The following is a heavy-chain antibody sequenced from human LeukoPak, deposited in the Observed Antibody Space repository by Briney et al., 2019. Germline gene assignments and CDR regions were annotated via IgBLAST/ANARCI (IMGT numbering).Heavy chain of an antibody. CDR1: GGSLSSYY. J-gene: IGHJ4*02. CDR3: ARDPKLGYSYGT. D-gene: IGHD5-18*01. CDR2: IHYSGST. Sequence: SETLSLTCTVSGGSLSSYYWSWIRQPPGKGLEWIGYIHYSGSTNYNPSLKSRVTISVDTSKNQFSLKVSSVTAADTAVYYCARDPKLGYSYGTWGQGTLVTVSS. V-gene: IGHV4-59*01.